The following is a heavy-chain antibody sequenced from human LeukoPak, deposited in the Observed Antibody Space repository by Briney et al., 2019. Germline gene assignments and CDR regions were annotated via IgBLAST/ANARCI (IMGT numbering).Heavy chain of an antibody. Sequence: SETLSLTCAVYGGSFSGYYWSWIRQPPGKGLEWIGEINHSGSTNYNPSLKSRVTISVDTSKNQFTLKLSSVTAADTAVYYCARDNYGSGSYDYWGQGTLVTVSS. CDR2: INHSGST. J-gene: IGHJ4*02. D-gene: IGHD3-10*01. CDR3: ARDNYGSGSYDY. CDR1: GGSFSGYY. V-gene: IGHV4-34*01.